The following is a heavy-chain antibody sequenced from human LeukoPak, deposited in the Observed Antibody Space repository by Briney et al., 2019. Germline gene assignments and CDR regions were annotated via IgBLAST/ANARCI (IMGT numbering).Heavy chain of an antibody. CDR3: AKDYKSGYVPGAFDI. D-gene: IGHD5-12*01. V-gene: IGHV3-23*01. J-gene: IGHJ3*02. Sequence: PGGSLRLSCAASGFTFSSYAMSWVRQAPGKGLEWVSAISGSGGSTYYADSVKGRFTISRDNPKNTLYLQMNSLRAEDTAVYYCAKDYKSGYVPGAFDIWGQGTMVTVSS. CDR2: ISGSGGST. CDR1: GFTFSSYA.